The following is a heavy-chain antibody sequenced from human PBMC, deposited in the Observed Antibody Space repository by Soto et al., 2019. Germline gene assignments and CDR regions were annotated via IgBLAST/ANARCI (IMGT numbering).Heavy chain of an antibody. D-gene: IGHD3-9*01. CDR2: ISSSSSYI. J-gene: IGHJ4*02. CDR3: ASAPYDILTGYYFY. CDR1: GFTFSSYS. Sequence: GGSLRLSCAASGFTFSSYSMNWVRQAPGKGLEWVSSISSSSSYIYYADSVKGRFTISRDNAKNSLYLQMNSLRAEDTAVYYCASAPYDILTGYYFYWGQGTLVTVSS. V-gene: IGHV3-21*01.